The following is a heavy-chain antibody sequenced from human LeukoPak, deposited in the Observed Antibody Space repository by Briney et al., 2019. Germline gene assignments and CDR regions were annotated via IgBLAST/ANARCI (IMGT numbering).Heavy chain of an antibody. V-gene: IGHV1-2*02. J-gene: IGHJ6*02. CDR3: ARDLGTYDYYYYGMDV. CDR2: NPNSGGT. D-gene: IGHD1-14*01. Sequence: NPNSGGTNYAQKFQGRVTMTRDTSISTAYMELSRLRSDDTAVYYCARDLGTYDYYYYGMDVWGQGTTVTVSS.